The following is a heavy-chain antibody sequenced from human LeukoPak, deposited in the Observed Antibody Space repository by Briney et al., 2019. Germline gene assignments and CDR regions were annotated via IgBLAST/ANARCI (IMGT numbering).Heavy chain of an antibody. CDR1: GFTPTSYA. CDR3: AKPMYYYDSSGYRIAAYYFDH. Sequence: LVGALRLSSAPSGFTPTSYAMSSVREAPQKRVEWGSAISGSGGSTYYADSVKRRFTISRDNSKNTLYLQMNSLRAEDTAVYYCAKPMYYYDSSGYRIAAYYFDHWGQGTLVTVSS. D-gene: IGHD3-22*01. J-gene: IGHJ4*02. CDR2: ISGSGGST. V-gene: IGHV3-23*01.